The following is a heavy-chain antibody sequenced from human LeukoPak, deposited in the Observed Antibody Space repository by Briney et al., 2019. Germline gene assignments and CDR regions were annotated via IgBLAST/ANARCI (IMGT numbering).Heavy chain of an antibody. D-gene: IGHD3-10*01. J-gene: IGHJ5*02. Sequence: ASVKVSCKVSGYTFTDYYMHWVQQAPGKGLEWMGLVDPEDGETIYAEKFQGRVTITADTPTDTAYMELSSLRSEDTAVYYCATDLTMVRGVTNWFDPWGQGTLVTVSS. CDR2: VDPEDGET. CDR3: ATDLTMVRGVTNWFDP. V-gene: IGHV1-69-2*01. CDR1: GYTFTDYY.